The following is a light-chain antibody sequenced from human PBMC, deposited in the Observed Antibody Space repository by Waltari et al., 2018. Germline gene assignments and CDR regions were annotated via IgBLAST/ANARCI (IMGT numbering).Light chain of an antibody. J-gene: IGLJ2*01. Sequence: QSALTQPASMSGSPGQLITISCTGSNSDIGRYNYVSWYQQYPGKAHKVLIYDVNNRPSGASERFSGSKSGNTASLTISGLQAEDEADYYCSSYTLDIKMIFGGGTKLTVL. V-gene: IGLV2-14*03. CDR3: SSYTLDIKMI. CDR1: NSDIGRYNY. CDR2: DVN.